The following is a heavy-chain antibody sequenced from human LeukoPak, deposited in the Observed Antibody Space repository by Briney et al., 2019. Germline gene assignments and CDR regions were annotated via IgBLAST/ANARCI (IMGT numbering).Heavy chain of an antibody. CDR1: GFTFSSYA. V-gene: IGHV3-23*01. CDR2: ISSSGGST. D-gene: IGHD3-10*01. CDR3: AKDRVRGVTLFDY. J-gene: IGHJ4*02. Sequence: GGSLRLSCEASGFTFSSYAMSWVRQAPGKGLEWVSAISSSGGSTYYADSVKGRFTISRDSSKNTVYVQMNSLRAEDTAVYFCAKDRVRGVTLFDYWGQGTLVTVSS.